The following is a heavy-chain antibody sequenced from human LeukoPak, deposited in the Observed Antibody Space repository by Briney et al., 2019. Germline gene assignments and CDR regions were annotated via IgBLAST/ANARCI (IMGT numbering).Heavy chain of an antibody. Sequence: SETLSLTCSVSGGSISSGGYYWSWIRLHPGKGLEWIGYIYYSGSTYYNPSLKSRVTISVDTSKNQFSLKLSSVTAADTAVYYCASTGYSSAQSFDYWGQGTLVTVSS. V-gene: IGHV4-31*03. J-gene: IGHJ4*02. CDR3: ASTGYSSAQSFDY. D-gene: IGHD6-19*01. CDR2: IYYSGST. CDR1: GGSISSGGYY.